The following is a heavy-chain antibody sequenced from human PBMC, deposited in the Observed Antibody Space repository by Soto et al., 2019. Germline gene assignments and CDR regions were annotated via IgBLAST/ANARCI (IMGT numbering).Heavy chain of an antibody. J-gene: IGHJ6*03. CDR2: IYSGGST. Sequence: SLRLSCAASGFTVISNYMSWVRQAPGKGLEWVSVIYSGGSTYYADSVKGRFTISRDNSKNTLYLQMNSLRAEDTAVYYCARAPNSNDFWSGLAHMDVWGKGTTVTVSS. CDR3: ARAPNSNDFWSGLAHMDV. CDR1: GFTVISNY. D-gene: IGHD3-3*01. V-gene: IGHV3-66*01.